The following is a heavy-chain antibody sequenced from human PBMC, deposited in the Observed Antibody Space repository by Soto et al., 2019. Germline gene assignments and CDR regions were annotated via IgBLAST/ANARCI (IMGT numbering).Heavy chain of an antibody. CDR3: ARIWAALGTEWFDP. CDR2: IYYSGST. CDR1: GGSISTYY. J-gene: IGHJ5*02. V-gene: IGHV4-59*01. D-gene: IGHD6-13*01. Sequence: TSETLSLTCTVSGGSISTYYWNWIRQPPGKGLEWIGYIYYSGSTNYNPSLKSRVTISVDTSKNQFSLRLSSVTAADTAVYYCARIWAALGTEWFDPWGQGTLVTVSS.